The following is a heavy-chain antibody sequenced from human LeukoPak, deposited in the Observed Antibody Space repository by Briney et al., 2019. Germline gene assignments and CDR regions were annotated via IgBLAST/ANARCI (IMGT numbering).Heavy chain of an antibody. CDR1: GGSVSSGGYY. Sequence: SETLSLTCTVSGGSVSSGGYYWSWIRQHPGKGLEWIRYIYYSGSTYYNPSLKSRVTISVDTSKNQFSLKLSSVTAADTAVYYFARGYYDSSGYSLWGYDYWGQGTLVTVSS. CDR2: IYYSGST. V-gene: IGHV4-31*03. J-gene: IGHJ4*02. D-gene: IGHD3-22*01. CDR3: ARGYYDSSGYSLWGYDY.